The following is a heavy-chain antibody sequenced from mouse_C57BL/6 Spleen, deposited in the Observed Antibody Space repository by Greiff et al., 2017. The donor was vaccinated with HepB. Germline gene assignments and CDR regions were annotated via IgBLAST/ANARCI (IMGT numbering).Heavy chain of an antibody. Sequence: QVQLQQPGAELVRPGSSVKLSCKASGYTFTSYWMHWVKQRPIQGLEWIGNIDPSDSETHYNQKFKDKATLTVDKSSSTAYMQLSSLTSEDSAVYYCARRGGNYYYFDYWGQGTTLTVSS. V-gene: IGHV1-52*01. CDR3: ARRGGNYYYFDY. CDR1: GYTFTSYW. J-gene: IGHJ2*01. D-gene: IGHD2-1*01. CDR2: IDPSDSET.